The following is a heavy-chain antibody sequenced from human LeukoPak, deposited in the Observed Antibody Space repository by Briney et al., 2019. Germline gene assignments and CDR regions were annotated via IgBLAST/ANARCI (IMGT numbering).Heavy chain of an antibody. CDR2: ISSSGSTI. Sequence: GGSLRLSCAASGFTFSSYEMNWVRQAPGKGLEWVSYISSSGSTIYYADSVKGRFTISRDNAKNSLYLQMNSLRAEDTAVYYCARVDYGGNWGLDYWGQGTLVTVSS. CDR3: ARVDYGGNWGLDY. V-gene: IGHV3-48*03. D-gene: IGHD4-23*01. CDR1: GFTFSSYE. J-gene: IGHJ4*02.